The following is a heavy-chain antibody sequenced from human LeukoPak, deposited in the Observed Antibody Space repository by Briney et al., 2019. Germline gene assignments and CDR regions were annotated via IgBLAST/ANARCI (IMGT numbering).Heavy chain of an antibody. D-gene: IGHD3-3*01. CDR2: INHSGST. CDR1: GGSFSGYY. J-gene: IGHJ6*03. CDR3: ARGPPCLLEWLLVKYYYYYMDV. Sequence: SETLSLTCAVYGGSFSGYYWSWIRQPPGKGLEWIGEINHSGSTNYNPSLKSRVTISVDTSKNQFSLKLSSVTAADTAVYYCARGPPCLLEWLLVKYYYYYMDVWGKGTTVTVSS. V-gene: IGHV4-34*01.